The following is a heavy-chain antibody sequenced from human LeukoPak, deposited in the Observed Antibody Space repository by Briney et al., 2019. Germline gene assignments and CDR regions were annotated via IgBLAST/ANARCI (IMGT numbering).Heavy chain of an antibody. CDR2: IRYDGSNK. J-gene: IGHJ5*02. Sequence: AGGSLRLSRAASGFTFSSYGMHWVRQAPGKGLEWVAFIRYDGSNKYYADSVKGRFTISRDNSKNTLYLQMNSLRAEDTAVYYCAKDDVYYYDSSGYLENWFDPWGQGTLVTVSS. D-gene: IGHD3-22*01. CDR1: GFTFSSYG. V-gene: IGHV3-30*02. CDR3: AKDDVYYYDSSGYLENWFDP.